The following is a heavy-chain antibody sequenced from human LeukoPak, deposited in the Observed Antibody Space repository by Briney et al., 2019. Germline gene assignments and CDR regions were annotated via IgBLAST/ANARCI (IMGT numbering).Heavy chain of an antibody. CDR1: GFTISSNY. Sequence: GGSLRLSCAASGFTISSNYMSWVRQAPGKGLEWVSLISSSDSTYFADSVKGRFTISRDNSKNTLYLQMNSLRAEDTAVYYCARDRSGNSWFDYWGQGTLVTVSS. D-gene: IGHD4-23*01. V-gene: IGHV3-66*01. J-gene: IGHJ4*02. CDR3: ARDRSGNSWFDY. CDR2: ISSSDST.